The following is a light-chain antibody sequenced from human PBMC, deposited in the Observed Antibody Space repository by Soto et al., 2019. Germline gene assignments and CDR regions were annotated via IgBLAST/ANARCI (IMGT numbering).Light chain of an antibody. Sequence: DIQMTQSPSTLSASVGDGVTITCRASQSVYKWLAWYQQKPGEAPNLLIYEASTLESGVPSRFSGSGSGTEFTLTINGLQPDDFATYYCQHYDTFPWTFGQGTKVEI. V-gene: IGKV1-5*03. J-gene: IGKJ1*01. CDR1: QSVYKW. CDR2: EAS. CDR3: QHYDTFPWT.